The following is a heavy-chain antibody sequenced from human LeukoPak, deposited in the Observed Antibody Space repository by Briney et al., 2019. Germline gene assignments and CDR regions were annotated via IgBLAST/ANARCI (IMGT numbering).Heavy chain of an antibody. V-gene: IGHV3-21*06. D-gene: IGHD3-10*01. J-gene: IGHJ6*04. CDR1: GFTFSSYS. CDR3: ARIRISMIRGVIYNYYSGMDV. Sequence: PGGSLRLSCAASGFTFSSYSMIWVRQAPGKGLEWVSSMSDSSNYIKYAGSVRGRFTMSRDNAKNSVYLQMNSLRAEDTAMYFCARIRISMIRGVIYNYYSGMDVWGKGTTVTVSS. CDR2: MSDSSNYI.